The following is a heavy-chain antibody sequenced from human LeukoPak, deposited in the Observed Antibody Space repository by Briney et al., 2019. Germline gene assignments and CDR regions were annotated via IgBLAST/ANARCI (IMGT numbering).Heavy chain of an antibody. D-gene: IGHD4-23*01. CDR2: ISSSSNYI. Sequence: GGSLRLSCAASGFTFSSYSMNWVRQAPGKGLEWISSISSSSNYIYYADSVKGRFTISRDNAKNSLYLQMNSLRAEDTAVYYCAREPTSGNSPRAFDIWGQGTMVTVSS. CDR1: GFTFSSYS. J-gene: IGHJ3*02. CDR3: AREPTSGNSPRAFDI. V-gene: IGHV3-21*01.